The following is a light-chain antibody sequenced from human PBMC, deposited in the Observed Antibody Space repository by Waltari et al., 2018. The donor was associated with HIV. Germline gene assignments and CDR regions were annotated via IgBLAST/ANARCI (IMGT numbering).Light chain of an antibody. CDR1: QSISNN. V-gene: IGKV3-15*01. Sequence: EIVMTQSPATLSVSPGDRPTLSCRAGQSISNNLACYQQKPGQDPRLRIFGASTRATGVPARFSGSGSGTEFTLTISSLQSEDFAIYFCQQYKTWPLTCGGGTKVEIK. J-gene: IGKJ4*01. CDR2: GAS. CDR3: QQYKTWPLT.